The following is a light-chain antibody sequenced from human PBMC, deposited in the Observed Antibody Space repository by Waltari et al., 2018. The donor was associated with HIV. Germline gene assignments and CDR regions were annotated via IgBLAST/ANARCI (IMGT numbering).Light chain of an antibody. J-gene: IGLJ2*01. V-gene: IGLV10-54*04. CDR2: KNN. CDR3: SAWDRSLSAVI. Sequence: QAGLTQPPSVSKGLRQTATLTCTGDSNNVGNQGATWLQQHQGHPPKLLFYKNNNRPAGISERVSASKSGNTASLTITGLQPEDEADYCCSAWDRSLSAVIFGGGTTLIVL. CDR1: SNNVGNQG.